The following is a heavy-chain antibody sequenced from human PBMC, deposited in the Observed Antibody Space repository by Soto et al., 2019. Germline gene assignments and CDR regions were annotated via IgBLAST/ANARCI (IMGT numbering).Heavy chain of an antibody. CDR2: IIPNKGNT. CDR3: ARYGYGSGRADYYYYMDV. Sequence: ASVKVSCKASGGSFIRYSFTWVRQDPGQGLEWMGRIIPNKGNTSYAQKFQGRVTMTANTSISTAYMELSSLRSEDTAVYYCARYGYGSGRADYYYYMDVWGKGTTVTSP. D-gene: IGHD3-10*01. J-gene: IGHJ6*03. CDR1: GGSFIRYS. V-gene: IGHV1-8*01.